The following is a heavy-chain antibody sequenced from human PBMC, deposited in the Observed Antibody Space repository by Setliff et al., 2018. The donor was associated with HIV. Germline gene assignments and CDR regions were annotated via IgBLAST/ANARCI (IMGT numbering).Heavy chain of an antibody. Sequence: SETLSLTCTAPSVSVSPDSYNWNWIRQTPGKGLEWIGTSFHTGGITYNPSLRSRVTMSADTAESLLSLRLILVTAADTGVYYCGRGWFDPWGQGTLVTVSS. CDR3: GRGWFDP. CDR1: SVSVSPDSYN. D-gene: IGHD3-10*01. J-gene: IGHJ5*02. CDR2: SFHTGGI. V-gene: IGHV4-61*01.